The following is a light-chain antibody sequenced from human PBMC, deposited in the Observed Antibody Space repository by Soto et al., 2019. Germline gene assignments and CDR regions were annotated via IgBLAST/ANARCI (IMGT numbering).Light chain of an antibody. V-gene: IGLV2-14*01. Sequence: QSALTQPASVSGAPGQSITITCTGTSSDVGGYNYVSWYQQHPGKAPKLMMYDVSNRPSGVSNRFSGSKSGNTASLPISGLQAEDEADYYCSSYTISSTPWVFGGGTKRTVL. CDR1: SSDVGGYNY. J-gene: IGLJ3*02. CDR2: DVS. CDR3: SSYTISSTPWV.